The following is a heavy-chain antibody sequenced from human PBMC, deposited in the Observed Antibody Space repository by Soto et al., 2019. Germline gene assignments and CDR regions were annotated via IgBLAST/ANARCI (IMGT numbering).Heavy chain of an antibody. CDR1: GFTFSNYA. CDR3: ARDISTLLNALGYYGMDV. D-gene: IGHD3-9*01. Sequence: QVQLVESGGGVVQPGRSLRLSCVTSGFTFSNYAIHWVRQAPGKGLEWVSVISFDGSDKYYADSVKGRFTISRDNSKNPLDLQMNSLRGEDTAVYYCARDISTLLNALGYYGMDVWGRGTTVTVSS. J-gene: IGHJ6*02. CDR2: ISFDGSDK. V-gene: IGHV3-30-3*01.